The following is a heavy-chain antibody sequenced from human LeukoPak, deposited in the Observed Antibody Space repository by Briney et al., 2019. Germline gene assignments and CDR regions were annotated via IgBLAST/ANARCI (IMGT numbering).Heavy chain of an antibody. CDR1: GYTFTSYY. CDR3: ARAPPSQYYYDSSGYRPINDAFDI. Sequence: ASVKVSCKASGYTFTSYYMHWVRQAPGQGLEWMGIINPSGGSTSYAQKFQGRVTMTRATSTSTVYMELSSLRSEDTAVYYCARAPPSQYYYDSSGYRPINDAFDIWGQGTMVTVSS. D-gene: IGHD3-22*01. J-gene: IGHJ3*02. CDR2: INPSGGST. V-gene: IGHV1-46*01.